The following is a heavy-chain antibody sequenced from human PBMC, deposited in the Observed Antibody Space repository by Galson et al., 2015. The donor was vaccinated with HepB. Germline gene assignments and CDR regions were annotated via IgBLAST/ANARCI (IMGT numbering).Heavy chain of an antibody. CDR3: ATGYYYDSSGSDAFDI. V-gene: IGHV1-24*01. J-gene: IGHJ3*02. CDR1: GYTLTELS. CDR2: FDPEDGET. Sequence: SVKVSCKVSGYTLTELSMHWVRQAPGKGLEWMGGFDPEDGETIYAQKFQGRVTMTEDTSTDTAYMELSSLKSGDTAVYYCATGYYYDSSGSDAFDIWGQGTMVTVSS. D-gene: IGHD3-22*01.